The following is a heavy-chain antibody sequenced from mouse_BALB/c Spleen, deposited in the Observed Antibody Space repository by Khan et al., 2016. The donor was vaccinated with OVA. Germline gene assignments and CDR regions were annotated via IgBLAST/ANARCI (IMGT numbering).Heavy chain of an antibody. CDR1: GFSLTYYG. J-gene: IGHJ4*01. CDR3: ARFTTATGNYYVMDY. Sequence: QVQLKESGLGLVAPSQSLSITCTVSGFSLTYYGVNWVRQPPGKGLEWLGVIWGDGATNHHSGLNSRLSITKVTSKSQVYLKLNSLQTDDTATYYCARFTTATGNYYVMDYWGQGTSVTVSS. CDR2: IWGDGAT. V-gene: IGHV2-3*01. D-gene: IGHD1-2*01.